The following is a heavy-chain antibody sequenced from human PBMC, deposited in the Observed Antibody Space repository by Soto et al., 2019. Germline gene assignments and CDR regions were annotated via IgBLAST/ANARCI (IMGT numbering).Heavy chain of an antibody. J-gene: IGHJ4*02. CDR3: ARDDYSNYGGPGY. CDR1: GYSFISGYF. CDR2: IFHGGTT. V-gene: IGHV4-38-2*02. Sequence: SETLSLTCAVSGYSFISGYFLSFRRPASGKGLGWIGSIFHGGTTYYNPSLKSRVTISVDTSRNQFSLKLTSLTDADTAVYYCARDDYSNYGGPGYWGQGTLVTVSS. D-gene: IGHD4-4*01.